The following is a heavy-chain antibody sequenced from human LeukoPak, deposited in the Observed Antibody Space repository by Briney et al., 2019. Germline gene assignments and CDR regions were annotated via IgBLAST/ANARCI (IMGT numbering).Heavy chain of an antibody. Sequence: GGSLRLSCAASGFTFRSSWMHWVRQAPGKGLVWVSRINSDGSSTSYADSVKGRFTISRDNAKNTLYLQVNSLRAEDTAVYYCARWRAAAGTDYYYYMDVWGKRTTVTVSS. CDR2: INSDGSST. V-gene: IGHV3-74*01. CDR3: ARWRAAAGTDYYYYMDV. CDR1: GFTFRSSW. D-gene: IGHD6-13*01. J-gene: IGHJ6*03.